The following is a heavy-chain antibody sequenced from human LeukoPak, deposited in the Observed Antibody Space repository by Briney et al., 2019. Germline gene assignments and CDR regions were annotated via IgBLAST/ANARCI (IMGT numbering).Heavy chain of an antibody. J-gene: IGHJ3*02. Sequence: SSETLSLTCTVSGGSISSYYWSWIRQPAGKGLGWIGRIYTSGSTNYNPSLKSRVTMSVDTSKNQFSLKLSSVTAADTAVYYCARERLYDYVWGSYPYDAFDIWGQGTMVTVSS. D-gene: IGHD3-16*01. CDR1: GGSISSYY. CDR2: IYTSGST. V-gene: IGHV4-4*07. CDR3: ARERLYDYVWGSYPYDAFDI.